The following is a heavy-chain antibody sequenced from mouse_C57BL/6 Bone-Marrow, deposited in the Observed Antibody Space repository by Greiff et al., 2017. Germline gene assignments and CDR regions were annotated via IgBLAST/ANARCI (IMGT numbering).Heavy chain of an antibody. CDR2: IDPSDSYT. V-gene: IGHV1-50*01. J-gene: IGHJ3*01. D-gene: IGHD4-1*01. Sequence: QVHVKQPGAELVKPGASVKLSCKASGYTFTSYWMQWVKQRPGQGLEWIGEIDPSDSYTNYNQKFKGKATLTVDTSSSTAYMQLSSLTSEDSAVYYGARYLGHNWGQGTLVTVSA. CDR3: ARYLGHN. CDR1: GYTFTSYW.